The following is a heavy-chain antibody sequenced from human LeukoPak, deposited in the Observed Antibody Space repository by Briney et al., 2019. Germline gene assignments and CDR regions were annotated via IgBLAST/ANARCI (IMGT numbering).Heavy chain of an antibody. CDR3: ARERSGCSSTSCSPNYYYYYGMDV. V-gene: IGHV3-21*04. CDR1: GFTFSSYS. D-gene: IGHD2-2*01. J-gene: IGHJ6*02. CDR2: ISSSSSYI. Sequence: GGSLRLSCAASGFTFSSYSTNWVRQAPGKGLEWVSSISSSSSYIYYADSVKGRFTISRDNAKNTLYLQMNSLRAEDTAVYYCARERSGCSSTSCSPNYYYYYGMDVWGQGTTVTVSS.